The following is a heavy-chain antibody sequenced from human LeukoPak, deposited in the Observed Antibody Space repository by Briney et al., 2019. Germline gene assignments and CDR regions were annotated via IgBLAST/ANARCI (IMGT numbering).Heavy chain of an antibody. CDR3: TKAPAGPEYSSSWKFGYNWFDP. D-gene: IGHD6-13*01. CDR2: MGGSGDKT. Sequence: GGSLRLSCAPSGLTFTTYGMSWVAQAPGKGLEWFSAMGGSGDKTYYADSVRGRFTISRDNSKNTLYLQMNSLRAEDTAIYYCTKAPAGPEYSSSWKFGYNWFDPWGQGTLVTVSS. CDR1: GLTFTTYG. J-gene: IGHJ5*02. V-gene: IGHV3-23*01.